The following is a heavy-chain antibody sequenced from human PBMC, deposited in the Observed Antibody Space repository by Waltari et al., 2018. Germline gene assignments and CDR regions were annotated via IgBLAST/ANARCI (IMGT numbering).Heavy chain of an antibody. D-gene: IGHD6-19*01. Sequence: EVQLVESGGGLVQPGGSLRLSCAASGFTFSGSAMHLVPQVSGKGLEWVGRIRSKANSYATAYAAAVKGRFTISRDDSKNTAYLQMNSLKTEDTAVYYCTRRGQWLEFDYWGQGTLVTVSS. CDR3: TRRGQWLEFDY. CDR2: IRSKANSYAT. CDR1: GFTFSGSA. V-gene: IGHV3-73*01. J-gene: IGHJ4*02.